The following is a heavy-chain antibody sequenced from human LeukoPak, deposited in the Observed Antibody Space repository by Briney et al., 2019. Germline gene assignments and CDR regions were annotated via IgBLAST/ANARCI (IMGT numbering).Heavy chain of an antibody. Sequence: PGGSLRLSYAASRFTFSSYEMDWVRQAPGKGLEWVSYISSSGSTIYYADSVKGRFTISRDNAKNSLYLQMNSLRAEDTALYYCARVYYQNFDYWGQGTLVTVSS. D-gene: IGHD3-22*01. V-gene: IGHV3-48*03. CDR1: RFTFSSYE. CDR2: ISSSGSTI. J-gene: IGHJ4*02. CDR3: ARVYYQNFDY.